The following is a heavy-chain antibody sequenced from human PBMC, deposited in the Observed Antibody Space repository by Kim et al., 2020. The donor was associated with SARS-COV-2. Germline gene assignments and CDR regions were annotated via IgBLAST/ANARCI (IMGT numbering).Heavy chain of an antibody. D-gene: IGHD3-3*01. CDR2: INPNSGGT. V-gene: IGHV1-2*02. CDR3: ARSYYDFWSGYFSPHWFDP. Sequence: ASVKVSCKASGYTFTGYYMHWVRQAPGQGLEWMGWINPNSGGTNYAQKFQGRVTMTRDTSISTAYMELSRLRSDDTAVYYCARSYYDFWSGYFSPHWFDPWGQGTLVTVSS. J-gene: IGHJ5*02. CDR1: GYTFTGYY.